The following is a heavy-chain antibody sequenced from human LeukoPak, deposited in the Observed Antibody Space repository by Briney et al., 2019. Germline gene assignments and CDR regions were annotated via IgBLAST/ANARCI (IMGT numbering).Heavy chain of an antibody. D-gene: IGHD2-2*01. CDR1: GFTVSSSY. Sequence: PGGSLRLSCAASGFTVSSSYMSWVRQAPGKGLEWVSVIYSGGSTYNADSVKGRFTISRDNSKNTLYLQMNSLRAEDTAVYYCASKAAGYCSSISCYYGGYYGMDVRGQGTTVTVSS. CDR3: ASKAAGYCSSISCYYGGYYGMDV. CDR2: IYSGGST. J-gene: IGHJ6*02. V-gene: IGHV3-66*01.